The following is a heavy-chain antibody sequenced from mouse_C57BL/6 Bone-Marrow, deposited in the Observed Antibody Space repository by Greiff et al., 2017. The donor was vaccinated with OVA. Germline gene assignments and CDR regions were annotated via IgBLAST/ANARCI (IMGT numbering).Heavy chain of an antibody. CDR1: GYTFTDYY. J-gene: IGHJ1*03. Sequence: EVQLQQSGPELVKPGASVKISCKASGYTFTDYYMNWVKQSHGKSLEWIGDINPNNGGTSYNQKFKGKAKLTVDKSYSTAYMELRSLTSEDSAVYYCARGEGVVEYFDVWGTGTTVTVSS. D-gene: IGHD1-1*01. CDR2: INPNNGGT. CDR3: ARGEGVVEYFDV. V-gene: IGHV1-26*01.